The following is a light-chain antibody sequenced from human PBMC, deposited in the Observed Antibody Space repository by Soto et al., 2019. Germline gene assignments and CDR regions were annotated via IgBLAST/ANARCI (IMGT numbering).Light chain of an antibody. CDR1: QGIRYD. CDR2: VAS. V-gene: IGKV1-17*01. CDR3: LQQNSYPLT. Sequence: DIQMTQSPSSLSASVGDRVTITCRASQGIRYDLGWYQQKPGKPPKRLIYVASSLQVGDPSRFSGSGSGTEFTLTISSLQPEYFATYNCLQQNSYPLTGRGGTKVEIK. J-gene: IGKJ4*01.